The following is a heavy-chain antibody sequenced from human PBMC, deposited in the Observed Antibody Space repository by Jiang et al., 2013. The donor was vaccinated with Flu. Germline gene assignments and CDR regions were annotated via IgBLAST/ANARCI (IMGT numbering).Heavy chain of an antibody. J-gene: IGHJ4*02. V-gene: IGHV1-2*04. CDR3: ARGGIVVVPAAIGASDY. Sequence: GAEVKKPGASVKVSCKASGYTFTGYYMHWVRQAPGQGLEWMGWINPNSGGTNYAQKFQGWVTMTRDTSISTAYMELSRLRSDDTAVYYCARGGIVVVPAAIGASDYWGQGTLVTVSS. D-gene: IGHD2-2*01. CDR2: INPNSGGT. CDR1: GYTFTGYY.